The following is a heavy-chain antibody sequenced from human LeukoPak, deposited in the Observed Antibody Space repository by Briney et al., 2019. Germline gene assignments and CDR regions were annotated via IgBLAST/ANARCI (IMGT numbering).Heavy chain of an antibody. CDR3: AKANPYYDILTGYYGGYFDY. J-gene: IGHJ4*02. CDR2: ISGSGGST. D-gene: IGHD3-9*01. V-gene: IGHV3-23*01. Sequence: GGSLRLSCAASGFTFSSYAMSWIRQAPGKGLEWVSAISGSGGSTYYADSVKGRFTISRDNSKNTLYLQMNSLRAEDTAVYYCAKANPYYDILTGYYGGYFDYWGQGTLVTVSS. CDR1: GFTFSSYA.